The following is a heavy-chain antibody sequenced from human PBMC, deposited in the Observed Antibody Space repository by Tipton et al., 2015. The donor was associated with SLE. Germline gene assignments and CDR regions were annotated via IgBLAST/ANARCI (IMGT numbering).Heavy chain of an antibody. J-gene: IGHJ3*01. CDR1: GGSINSYY. Sequence: TLSLTCTVSGGSINSYYWNWIRQPPGKGLEWIGHIYYTGRAINNPSLQSRVTISLDTSTNQVSLRLCSVTAADTAVYFCARSGNIYGSDAFDLWGRGTMVTVSS. CDR3: ARSGNIYGSDAFDL. CDR2: IYYTGRA. V-gene: IGHV4-59*01. D-gene: IGHD5-18*01.